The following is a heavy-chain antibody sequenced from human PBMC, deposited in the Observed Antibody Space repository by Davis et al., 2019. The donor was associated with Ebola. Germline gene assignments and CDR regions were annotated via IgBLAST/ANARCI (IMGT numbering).Heavy chain of an antibody. V-gene: IGHV1-69*13. CDR3: ARSPSISVYYFDY. CDR2: IIPIFGTA. J-gene: IGHJ4*02. Sequence: SVTVSCKASGGTFSSSAISWVRQAPGQGLEWMGGIIPIFGTANYAQKFQGRVTITADESTSTAYMEPSSLRSEDTAVYYCARSPSISVYYFDYWGQGTLVTVSS. D-gene: IGHD2/OR15-2a*01. CDR1: GGTFSSSA.